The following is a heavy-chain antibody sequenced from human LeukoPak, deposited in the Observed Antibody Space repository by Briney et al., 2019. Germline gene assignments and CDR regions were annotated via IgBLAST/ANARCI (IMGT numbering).Heavy chain of an antibody. CDR1: GFTFSNYG. CDR3: AIDIGGSNDY. D-gene: IGHD3-16*01. J-gene: IGHJ4*02. V-gene: IGHV3-30*03. CDR2: ISYDGSNK. Sequence: PGGSLRLSCAASGFTFSNYGMHWVRQAPGKGLEWVAVISYDGSNKYYADSVKGRFTFSRDNSKNTLYLQMNSLRAEDTAVYYCAIDIGGSNDYWGQGTLVTVSS.